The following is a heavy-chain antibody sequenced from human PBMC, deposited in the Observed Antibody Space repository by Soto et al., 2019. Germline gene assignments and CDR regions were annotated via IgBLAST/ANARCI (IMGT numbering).Heavy chain of an antibody. Sequence: EVQLVESGGGLVQPGGSLSLSCAASGFTFSSYSMNWVRQAPGKGLEWVSYISSSSSTRYYADSVKGRFTISSDNAKDSLYLQINSLRDEDAAVYYCARDGQWPPDAFDIWGQGTIITVSS. CDR1: GFTFSSYS. J-gene: IGHJ3*02. CDR2: ISSSSSTR. V-gene: IGHV3-48*02. CDR3: ARDGQWPPDAFDI. D-gene: IGHD6-19*01.